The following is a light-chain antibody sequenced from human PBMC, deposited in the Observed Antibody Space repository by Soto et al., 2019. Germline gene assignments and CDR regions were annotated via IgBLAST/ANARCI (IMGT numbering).Light chain of an antibody. CDR2: DSS. V-gene: IGKV3-11*01. CDR1: QSVSSY. Sequence: EIVLTQSPATLSLSPGARATLSCRASQSVSSYLAWFQQKPGQAPRLLIYDSSNRATGIPARFSGSGSGTDFTLTISSLEPEDFADYYCQQRSNWRRTFGGGTKVEIK. J-gene: IGKJ4*01. CDR3: QQRSNWRRT.